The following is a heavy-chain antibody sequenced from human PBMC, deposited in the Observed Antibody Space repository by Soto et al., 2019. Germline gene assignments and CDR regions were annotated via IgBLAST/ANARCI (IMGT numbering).Heavy chain of an antibody. Sequence: PSETLSLTCAVSGYSIASGYYWAWIRQSPGKGLEWIGYVYYTGNSNNNPSLNSRVTISIDTSKNEFSLKLRSVTAADTAVYYCARKDYDSRIDFWGQGTLVTVSS. V-gene: IGHV4-59*01. CDR3: ARKDYDSRIDF. J-gene: IGHJ4*02. CDR2: VYYTGNS. CDR1: GYSIASGYY. D-gene: IGHD3-22*01.